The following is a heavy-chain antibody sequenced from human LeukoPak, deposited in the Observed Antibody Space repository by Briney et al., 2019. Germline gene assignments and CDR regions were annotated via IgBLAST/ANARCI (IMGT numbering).Heavy chain of an antibody. CDR3: ARAPAEAAFDI. V-gene: IGHV4-31*03. Sequence: SQTLSLTCTVSGGSISSGGYSWSWIRQHPGKGLEWIGYIYYSGSTYYNPSLKSRVTISVDTSKNQFSLKLSSVTAADTAVYYCARAPAEAAFDIWGQGTMVTVSS. CDR1: GGSISSGGYS. J-gene: IGHJ3*02. CDR2: IYYSGST.